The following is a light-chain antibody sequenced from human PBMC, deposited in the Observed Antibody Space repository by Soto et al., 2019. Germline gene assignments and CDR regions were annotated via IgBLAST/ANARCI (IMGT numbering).Light chain of an antibody. V-gene: IGLV1-40*01. CDR3: PSYDSSLSGYV. J-gene: IGLJ1*01. CDR1: SSNIGAGYE. CDR2: ENN. Sequence: SVLTQPPSVSEAPGQRVTISCTGSSSNIGAGYEAHWYQQVPGTAPKLLIYENNNRPSGVPDRFSGSKSGTSASLAITGLQAEDEAEYYCPSYDSSLSGYVFGTGTKLTVL.